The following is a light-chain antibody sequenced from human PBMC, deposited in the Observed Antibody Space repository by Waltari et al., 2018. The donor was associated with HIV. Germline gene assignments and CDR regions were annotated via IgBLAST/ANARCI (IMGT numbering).Light chain of an antibody. CDR3: AACDDSLSGQV. CDR2: RNN. V-gene: IGLV1-47*01. CDR1: SSNIGSNY. J-gene: IGLJ1*01. Sequence: QSVLTQPPSASGTSGQRVTISCSGSSSNIGSNYVYWYQQLPGTTPKLLTYRNNQRPSGVPDRISGSKSATSASLAISGLRSEDEADFSCAACDDSLSGQVFGPGTKVTVL.